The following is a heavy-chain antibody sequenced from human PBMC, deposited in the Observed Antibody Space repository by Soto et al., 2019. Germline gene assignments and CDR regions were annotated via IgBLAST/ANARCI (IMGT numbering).Heavy chain of an antibody. D-gene: IGHD3-22*01. V-gene: IGHV1-2*02. CDR2: INPNSGGT. CDR1: GYTFTGYY. J-gene: IGHJ4*02. Sequence: GASVKVSCKASGYTFTGYYMHWVRQAPGQGLEWMGWINPNSGGTNYAQKFQGRVTMTRDTSISTAYMELSRLRSDDTAVYYCARALNYYDSSGYSYWGQGTLVTVSS. CDR3: ARALNYYDSSGYSY.